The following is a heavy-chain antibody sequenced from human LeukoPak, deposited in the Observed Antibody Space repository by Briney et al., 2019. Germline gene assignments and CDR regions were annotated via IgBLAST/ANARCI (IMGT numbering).Heavy chain of an antibody. Sequence: ASVKASCKASGYTFTSYYMHWVREAPGQGLEWMGIINPSGGSTSYAQKFQGRVTMTRDTSTSTVYMELSSLRSEDTAVYYCARAFDSPRTIFGVPVPLGNWFDPWGQGTLVTVSS. CDR2: INPSGGST. CDR1: GYTFTSYY. CDR3: ARAFDSPRTIFGVPVPLGNWFDP. V-gene: IGHV1-46*01. J-gene: IGHJ5*02. D-gene: IGHD3-3*01.